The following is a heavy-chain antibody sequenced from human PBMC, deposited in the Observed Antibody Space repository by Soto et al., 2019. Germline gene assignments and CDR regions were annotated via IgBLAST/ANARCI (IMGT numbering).Heavy chain of an antibody. Sequence: GGSLRLSCAASGFTFSSYAMSWVRQAPGRGLEWVSAISGSGGSTYYADSVKGRFTISRDNSKNTLYLQMNSLRAEDTAVYYCAKRRLRYFDWLDYWGQGTLVTVSS. D-gene: IGHD3-9*01. CDR1: GFTFSSYA. V-gene: IGHV3-23*01. CDR2: ISGSGGST. J-gene: IGHJ4*02. CDR3: AKRRLRYFDWLDY.